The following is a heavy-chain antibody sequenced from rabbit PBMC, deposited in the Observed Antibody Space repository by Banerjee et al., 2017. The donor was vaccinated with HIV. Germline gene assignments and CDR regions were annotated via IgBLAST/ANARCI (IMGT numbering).Heavy chain of an antibody. CDR1: GFSFSNGYV. CDR3: ARSNDWGLEYFHL. V-gene: IGHV1S45*01. Sequence: QEQLEESGGDLVKPEGSLTLTCTASGFSFSNGYVMCWVRQAPGKGLEWIACINTISGATVYATWAKGRFTISKASWTTVTLQMTSLTAADTATHFCARSNDWGLEYFHLWGQGTLVTVS. J-gene: IGHJ4*01. D-gene: IGHD4-1*01. CDR2: INTISGAT.